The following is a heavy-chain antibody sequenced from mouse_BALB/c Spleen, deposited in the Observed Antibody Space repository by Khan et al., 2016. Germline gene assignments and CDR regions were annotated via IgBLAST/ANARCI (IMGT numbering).Heavy chain of an antibody. CDR2: INTNTGEP. CDR1: GYTFTNYG. CDR3: ARSGGQLRLPGD. V-gene: IGHV9-3*02. Sequence: QIQLVQSGPELKKPGETVKISCKAPGYTFTNYGMNWVKQAPGKGLKWMGWINTNTGEPTFAEEFKGRFAFSLETSASTAHLQINNLKNEVTATCCCARSGGQLRLPGDWDQGTTLTGSS. J-gene: IGHJ2*01. D-gene: IGHD3-2*01.